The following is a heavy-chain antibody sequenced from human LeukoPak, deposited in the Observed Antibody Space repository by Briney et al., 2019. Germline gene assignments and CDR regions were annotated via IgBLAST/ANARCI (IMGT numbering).Heavy chain of an antibody. CDR2: ISYEGSKK. CDR3: AKDGSGYDRYLDY. Sequence: PGRSLRLSCAASGFTLSGYGMHWVRQAPGKGLEWVAFISYEGSKKDYADSVKGRFIISRDNSKNTLYLRMNGLKTEDTAVYYCAKDGSGYDRYLDYWGQGTLVTVSS. D-gene: IGHD5-12*01. CDR1: GFTLSGYG. V-gene: IGHV3-30*18. J-gene: IGHJ4*02.